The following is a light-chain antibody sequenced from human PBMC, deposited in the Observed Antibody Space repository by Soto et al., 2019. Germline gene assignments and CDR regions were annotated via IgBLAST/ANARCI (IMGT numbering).Light chain of an antibody. J-gene: IGKJ2*01. Sequence: IQLTQSPSSLSASLGDRVTITCRASQDIGTYVAWYQEKTGKAPKLLIYDASSLRSGVPSRFSGSGSGTDFTLTVSSLQPEDFAPYYCQQLKTYPHTFGQGTKLEIK. CDR2: DAS. V-gene: IGKV1-9*01. CDR1: QDIGTY. CDR3: QQLKTYPHT.